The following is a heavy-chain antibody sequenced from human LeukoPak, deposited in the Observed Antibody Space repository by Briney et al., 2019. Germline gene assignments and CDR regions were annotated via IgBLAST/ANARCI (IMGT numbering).Heavy chain of an antibody. D-gene: IGHD5-18*01. V-gene: IGHV6-1*01. CDR3: ARGLFPRDTAMAPNWFDP. J-gene: IGHJ5*02. Sequence: SQTLSLTCAVSGDSVSSNSATWNWIRQSPSRGLEWLGRTYYRSKWYKYYAVSVKGRITINPDTSKNQFSLQLNSVTPEDTAVYYCARGLFPRDTAMAPNWFDPWGQGTLVTVSS. CDR2: TYYRSKWYK. CDR1: GDSVSSNSAT.